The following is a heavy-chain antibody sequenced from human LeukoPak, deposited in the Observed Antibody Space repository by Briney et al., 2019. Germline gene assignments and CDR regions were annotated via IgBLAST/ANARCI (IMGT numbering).Heavy chain of an antibody. V-gene: IGHV3-11*05. CDR1: GFTFSDYY. CDR2: ISSSNSYT. Sequence: GGSLRLSCAASGFTFSDYYMSWIRQAPGKGLEWVSYISSSNSYTNYADSVKGRFTISRDNAKNSLYLQMNSLRAEDTAVYYCARVAGIAVAGRGWFDPWGQGTLVTVSS. D-gene: IGHD6-19*01. J-gene: IGHJ5*02. CDR3: ARVAGIAVAGRGWFDP.